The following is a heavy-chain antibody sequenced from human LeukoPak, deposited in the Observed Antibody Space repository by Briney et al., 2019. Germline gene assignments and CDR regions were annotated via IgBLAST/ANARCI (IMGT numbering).Heavy chain of an antibody. CDR2: IYYSGTT. V-gene: IGHV4-59*12. Sequence: SETLSLTCAVSGGSINNYYWNWIRQPPGKGLEWIGYIYYSGTTNYNPSLKSRVTISVDTSKNRFSLKLSSVTAADTAVFYCASGYSYDLFDYWGQGTLVTVSS. CDR1: GGSINNYY. D-gene: IGHD5-18*01. J-gene: IGHJ4*02. CDR3: ASGYSYDLFDY.